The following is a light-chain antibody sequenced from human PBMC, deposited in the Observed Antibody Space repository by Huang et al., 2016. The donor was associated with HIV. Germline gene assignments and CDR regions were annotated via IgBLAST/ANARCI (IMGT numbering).Light chain of an antibody. CDR3: MQGLQTWT. J-gene: IGKJ1*01. CDR1: QSLLHNNGHNY. Sequence: DNVMVQSPASLSVTPGEAASITCRSSQSLLHNNGHNYLDWYWQKPGQSPQLLIYLGSTRASGGPDRFSGSGSGTDFTLRINRVEAGDVGVYYCMQGLQTWTFGQGTKVEIK. CDR2: LGS. V-gene: IGKV2-28*01.